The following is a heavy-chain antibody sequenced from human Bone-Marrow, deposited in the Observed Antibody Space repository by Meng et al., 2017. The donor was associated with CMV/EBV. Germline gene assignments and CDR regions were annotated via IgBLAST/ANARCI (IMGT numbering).Heavy chain of an antibody. CDR2: INPSGGST. V-gene: IGHV1-46*01. Sequence: PGQGLEWMGIINPSGGSTSYAQKFQGRVTMTRDTSTSTVYMELSSLRSEDTAVYYCARCMEVVPAAIDTVANYDFWSGPVGNAVDIWGQGTMVTVSS. J-gene: IGHJ3*02. D-gene: IGHD3-3*01. CDR3: ARCMEVVPAAIDTVANYDFWSGPVGNAVDI.